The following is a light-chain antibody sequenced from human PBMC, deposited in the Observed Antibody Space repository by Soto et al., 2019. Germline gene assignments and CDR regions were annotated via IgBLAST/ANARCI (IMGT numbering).Light chain of an antibody. V-gene: IGKV3-11*01. CDR1: QSVSSY. CDR2: GAS. J-gene: IGKJ5*01. Sequence: DIVLTQSPATLSLSPGERATLSCRASQSVSSYLAWYQRKPGQPPRLLIYGASNRATGVPTRFSGSGSGTDFTLTISSLEPEDFALYYCQQLSNWPITFGQGTRLEIK. CDR3: QQLSNWPIT.